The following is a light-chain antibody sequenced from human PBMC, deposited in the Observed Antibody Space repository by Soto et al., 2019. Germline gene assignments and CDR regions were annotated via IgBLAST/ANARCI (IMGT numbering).Light chain of an antibody. J-gene: IGLJ2*01. V-gene: IGLV1-40*01. Sequence: QSVLTQPPSVSGAPGQRVTISCTGSSFNIGAGYDAHWYQQRPGTAPKLLIYGNSNRPSGVPDRFSGSKSGTSASLAITGLQAEDEADYYCQSYDSSLSGVVFGGGTKVTVL. CDR3: QSYDSSLSGVV. CDR1: SFNIGAGYD. CDR2: GNS.